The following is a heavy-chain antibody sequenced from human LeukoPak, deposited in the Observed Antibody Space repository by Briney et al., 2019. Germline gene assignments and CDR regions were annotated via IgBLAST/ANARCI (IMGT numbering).Heavy chain of an antibody. V-gene: IGHV3-43*02. Sequence: GGSLSLSCAASGFTFDDYAMHWVRQAPGKGLEWVSFISGDGGSTYYADSVKGQFTISRDNSKNSLYLQMNSLRTEDTALYYCAKDIGDVPYNWFDPWGQGTLVTVSS. D-gene: IGHD2-2*01. CDR1: GFTFDDYA. CDR2: ISGDGGST. J-gene: IGHJ5*02. CDR3: AKDIGDVPYNWFDP.